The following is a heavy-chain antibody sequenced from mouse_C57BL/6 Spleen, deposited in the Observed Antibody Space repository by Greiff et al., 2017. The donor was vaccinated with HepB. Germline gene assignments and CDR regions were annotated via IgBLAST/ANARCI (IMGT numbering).Heavy chain of an antibody. CDR3: ARHGSSYYAMDY. J-gene: IGHJ4*01. CDR1: GYAFSSYW. CDR2: IYPGDGDT. Sequence: QVQLQQSGAELVKPGASVKISCKASGYAFSSYWMNWVKQRPGKGLEWIGQIYPGDGDTTYNGKFKGKATLTADKSSSTAYMQLSSLTSEDSAVYFCARHGSSYYAMDYWGQGTSVTVSS. V-gene: IGHV1-80*01. D-gene: IGHD1-1*01.